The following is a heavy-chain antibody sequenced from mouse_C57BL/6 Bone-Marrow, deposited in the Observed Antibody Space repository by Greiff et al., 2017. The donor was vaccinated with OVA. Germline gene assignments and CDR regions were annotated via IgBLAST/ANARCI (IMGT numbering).Heavy chain of an antibody. J-gene: IGHJ2*01. CDR2: ISDGGSYT. V-gene: IGHV5-4*01. CDR1: GFTFSSYA. D-gene: IGHD4-1*02. Sequence: EVMLVESGGGLVKPGGSLKLSCAASGFTFSSYAMSWVRQTPEKRLEWVATISDGGSYTYYPDNVKGRFTISRDNAKNNLYLQMSHLKSEDTAMYYCARDQLYFDYWGQGTPLTVSA. CDR3: ARDQLYFDY.